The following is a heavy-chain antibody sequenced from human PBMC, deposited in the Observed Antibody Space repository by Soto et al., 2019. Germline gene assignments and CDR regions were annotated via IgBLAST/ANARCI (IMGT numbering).Heavy chain of an antibody. J-gene: IGHJ6*02. V-gene: IGHV4-59*08. D-gene: IGHD4-17*01. CDR3: ARTDGDYGDYGPDWYGMDV. Sequence: QVQLQESGPGLVKPSETLSLTCTVSGGSISSYYWSWIRQPPGKGLEWIGYIYYSGSTNYNPSLMRRVTKAVDTSQHQFSLKLSSVTAADPAVYYCARTDGDYGDYGPDWYGMDVWGQGTTVTVSS. CDR2: IYYSGST. CDR1: GGSISSYY.